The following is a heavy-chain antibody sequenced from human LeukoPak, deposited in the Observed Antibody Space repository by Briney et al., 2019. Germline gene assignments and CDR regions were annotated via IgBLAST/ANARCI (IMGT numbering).Heavy chain of an antibody. V-gene: IGHV1-2*02. D-gene: IGHD3-10*01. CDR2: INPNSGGT. CDR3: ARVGYYGSGSYFHYYMGV. Sequence: GASVKVSCKASGYTFTGYYMHWVRQAPGQGLEWMGWINPNSGGTNYAQKFQGRVTMTRDTSISTAYMELSRLRSDDTAVYYCARVGYYGSGSYFHYYMGVWGKGTTVTVSS. CDR1: GYTFTGYY. J-gene: IGHJ6*03.